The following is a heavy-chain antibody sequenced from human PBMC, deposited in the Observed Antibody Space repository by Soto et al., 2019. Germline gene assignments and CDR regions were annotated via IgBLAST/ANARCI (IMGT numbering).Heavy chain of an antibody. CDR1: GYTFTRSG. D-gene: IGHD1-20*01. CDR3: AXXXXXXXXXVYSXYYYGXDV. J-gene: IGHJ6*01. V-gene: IGHV1-18*01. CDR2: INPDNGNT. Sequence: XVSCKASGYTFTRSGISWVRQAPGQGLEWLGWINPDNGNTNYAQHLQGRVSLTTDTSTSTAYMDLRSLRSDDTAVYYCAXXXXXXXXXVYSXYYYGXDVXXXGTTVTVSS.